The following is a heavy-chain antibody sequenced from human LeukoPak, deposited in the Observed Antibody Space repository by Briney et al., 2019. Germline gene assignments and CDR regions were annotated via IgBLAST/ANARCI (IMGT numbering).Heavy chain of an antibody. CDR1: GGSISSYY. V-gene: IGHV4-59*01. J-gene: IGHJ6*02. D-gene: IGHD3-10*01. CDR3: ARDPSWRRVRGDNYGMDV. CDR2: IYYSGST. Sequence: KPSETLSLTCTVSGGSISSYYWSWIRQPPGKGLEWIGYIYYSGSTNYNPSLKSRVTISVDTSKNQFSLKLSSVTAADTAVYYCARDPSWRRVRGDNYGMDVWGQGTTVTVSS.